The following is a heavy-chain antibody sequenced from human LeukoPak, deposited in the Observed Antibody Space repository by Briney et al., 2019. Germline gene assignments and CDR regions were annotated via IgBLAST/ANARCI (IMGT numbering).Heavy chain of an antibody. CDR1: GFTFSSYG. CDR3: AKDELGYCSSTSCHYYYYMDA. Sequence: PGGSLRLSCAASGFTFSSYGMHWVRQAPGKGLEWVAFIRYDGSNKYYADSVKGRFTISRDNSKNTLYLQMNSLRAEDTAVYYCAKDELGYCSSTSCHYYYYMDAWGKGTTVTVSS. CDR2: IRYDGSNK. D-gene: IGHD2-2*01. V-gene: IGHV3-30*02. J-gene: IGHJ6*03.